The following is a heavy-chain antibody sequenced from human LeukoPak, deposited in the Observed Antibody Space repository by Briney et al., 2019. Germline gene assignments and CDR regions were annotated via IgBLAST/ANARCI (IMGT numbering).Heavy chain of an antibody. J-gene: IGHJ4*02. Sequence: GGSLRLSCAASGSTFSNYWMSWVRQAPGKGLEWVANIKEDGREKYYGDSVKGRFTISRDTARTSLYLQMNSLRAEDTAVYYCARGRPLGYWGQRTLVTVSS. V-gene: IGHV3-7*01. D-gene: IGHD7-27*01. CDR2: IKEDGREK. CDR3: ARGRPLGY. CDR1: GSTFSNYW.